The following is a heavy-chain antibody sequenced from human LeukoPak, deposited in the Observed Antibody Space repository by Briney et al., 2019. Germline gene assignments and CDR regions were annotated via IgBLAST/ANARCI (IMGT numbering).Heavy chain of an antibody. D-gene: IGHD6-6*01. CDR1: GFTFSSYA. Sequence: GGSLRLSCAASGFTFSSYAMHWVRQAPGKGLEWAAVISYDGSNKYYADSVKGRFTISRDNSKNTLYLQMNSLRAEDTAVYYCLSSSYYFDYWGQGTLVTVSS. V-gene: IGHV3-30*04. CDR2: ISYDGSNK. CDR3: LSSSYYFDY. J-gene: IGHJ4*02.